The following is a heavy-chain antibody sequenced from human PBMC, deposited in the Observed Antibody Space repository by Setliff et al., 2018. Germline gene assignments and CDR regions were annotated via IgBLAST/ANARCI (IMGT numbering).Heavy chain of an antibody. CDR1: GGSFSGYY. D-gene: IGHD3-3*01. V-gene: IGHV4-34*01. CDR2: INNSGST. CDR3: ASHPRVTIFGVVAFDY. Sequence: SETLSLTCAVYGGSFSGYYWSWIRQTPGKGLQWIGEINNSGSTYYNPSLESRVTISVDTSQNQFSLKLSSVTAADTAAYYCASHPRVTIFGVVAFDYWGQGILVTVSS. J-gene: IGHJ4*02.